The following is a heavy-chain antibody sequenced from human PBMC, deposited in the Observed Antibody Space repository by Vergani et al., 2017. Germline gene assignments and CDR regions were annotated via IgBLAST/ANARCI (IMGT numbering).Heavy chain of an antibody. Sequence: EVQLLESGGDLVQPGGSLRLSCAASGFTFSGSAMHWVRQASGKGLEWVGRIRSKVNNYATAYAASVKGRFTISRDDSKTTAYLQMNSLKTEDTAVYYCTSMGGATDIDYWGQGTLVTVSS. J-gene: IGHJ4*02. CDR3: TSMGGATDIDY. CDR2: IRSKVNNYAT. CDR1: GFTFSGSA. D-gene: IGHD1-26*01. V-gene: IGHV3-73*01.